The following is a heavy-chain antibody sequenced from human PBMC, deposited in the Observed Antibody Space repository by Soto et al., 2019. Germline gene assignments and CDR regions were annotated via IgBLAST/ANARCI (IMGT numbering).Heavy chain of an antibody. Sequence: QVQLQESGPGLVKPSQTLSLTCTVSGGSISSDDYYWSWIRQPPGEGLEWIGYIYYTGRNHYNPSLQSRPTISIDTSKNQSSLRLSSVIAADTAVYYCARERSNSPDYFEDWGQGILVTVSS. J-gene: IGHJ4*02. V-gene: IGHV4-30-4*01. CDR1: GGSISSDDYY. CDR3: ARERSNSPDYFED. CDR2: IYYTGRN. D-gene: IGHD6-6*01.